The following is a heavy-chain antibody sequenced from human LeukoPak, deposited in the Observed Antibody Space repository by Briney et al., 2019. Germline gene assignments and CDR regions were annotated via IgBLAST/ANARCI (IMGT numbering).Heavy chain of an antibody. Sequence: SETLSLTCTVSGGSINSGDYYWSWIRQPPGKGLEWIGYIYYSGSTYYNPSLKSRVTISIDTSKNQFSLKLSSVTAADTAVYYCARTKGNYYYMDVWGKGTTDTVSS. D-gene: IGHD2-8*01. J-gene: IGHJ6*03. CDR1: GGSINSGDYY. CDR2: IYYSGST. CDR3: ARTKGNYYYMDV. V-gene: IGHV4-30-4*08.